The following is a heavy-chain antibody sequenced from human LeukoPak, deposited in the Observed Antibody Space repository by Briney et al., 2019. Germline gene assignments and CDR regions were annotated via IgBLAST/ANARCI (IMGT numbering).Heavy chain of an antibody. CDR2: IYYSGST. J-gene: IGHJ5*02. D-gene: IGHD1-26*01. V-gene: IGHV4-34*01. CDR1: GGSFSGYY. Sequence: SETLSLTCAVYGGSFSGYYWSWIRQPPGKGLEWIGSIYYSGSTYYNPSLKSRVTISVDTSKNQFSLKLSSVTAADTAVYYCARPEGSGSLNWFDPWGQGTLVTVSS. CDR3: ARPEGSGSLNWFDP.